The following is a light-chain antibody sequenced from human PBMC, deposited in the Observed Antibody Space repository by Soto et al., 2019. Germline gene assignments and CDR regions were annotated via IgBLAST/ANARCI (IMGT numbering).Light chain of an antibody. CDR1: QSVNSNY. CDR2: GAS. J-gene: IGKJ1*01. Sequence: EIVLTQSPGPLSLSPGERATLSCRASQSVNSNYVAWYQQKPGQGPRLLMDGASSRATGIPERFSGSGSGTDFTLAISRLEPEYFAVYYCQKYDNSPRTFGQGTKVEIK. V-gene: IGKV3-20*01. CDR3: QKYDNSPRT.